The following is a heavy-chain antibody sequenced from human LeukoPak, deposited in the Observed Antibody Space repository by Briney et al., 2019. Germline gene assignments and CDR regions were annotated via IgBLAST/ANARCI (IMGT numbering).Heavy chain of an antibody. CDR2: IYTSGNT. Sequence: SETLSLTCTVSGGSIRSYHWSWIRQPAGKGLEWVGLIYTSGNTKYNSSLKSRVSMSVDTSKNQFSLKLRSVTAADTAVYFCASLGSGRFFDLWGRGTLVTV. D-gene: IGHD3-16*01. J-gene: IGHJ2*01. CDR3: ASLGSGRFFDL. V-gene: IGHV4-4*07. CDR1: GGSIRSYH.